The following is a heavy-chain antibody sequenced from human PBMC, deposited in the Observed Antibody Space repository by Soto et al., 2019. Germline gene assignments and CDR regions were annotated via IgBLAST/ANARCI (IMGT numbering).Heavy chain of an antibody. J-gene: IGHJ3*02. Sequence: QVQLQESGPGLVKPSETLSLTCTVSGGSISSYYWSWIRQPPAKGLEWIGYIYYSGSTNYNPSLKSRVTLSVDTSQNHFSLKLSSVTAADTAVYYCARRYGDAFDIWGQGTMVTVSS. V-gene: IGHV4-59*08. CDR1: GGSISSYY. CDR2: IYYSGST. CDR3: ARRYGDAFDI. D-gene: IGHD4-17*01.